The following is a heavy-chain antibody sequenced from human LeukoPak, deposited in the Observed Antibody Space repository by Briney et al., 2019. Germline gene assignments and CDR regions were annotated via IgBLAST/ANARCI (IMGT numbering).Heavy chain of an antibody. CDR2: IRYDGSNK. CDR3: AKDSSFGYYDFWSGYFDY. CDR1: GFTFSSYG. J-gene: IGHJ4*02. D-gene: IGHD3-3*01. V-gene: IGHV3-30*02. Sequence: GGSLRLSCAASGFTFSSYGMYWVRQAPGKGLEWVAFIRYDGSNKYYADSVKGRFIISRDNSKNTLYLQMNSLRAEDTAVYYCAKDSSFGYYDFWSGYFDYWGQGTLVTVSS.